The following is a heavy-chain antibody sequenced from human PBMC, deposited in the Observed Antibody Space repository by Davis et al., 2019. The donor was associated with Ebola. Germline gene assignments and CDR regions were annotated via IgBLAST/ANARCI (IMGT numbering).Heavy chain of an antibody. CDR1: GFTFDDYA. J-gene: IGHJ4*02. CDR3: AGGSSWNFRFDY. Sequence: SLKISCAASGFTFDDYAMHWVRQAPGKGLEWVSGISWNSGSIGYADSVKGRFTISRDNAKNSLYLQMNSLRAEDSALYYCAGGSSWNFRFDYWGQGTLVTVSS. D-gene: IGHD6-13*01. V-gene: IGHV3-9*01. CDR2: ISWNSGSI.